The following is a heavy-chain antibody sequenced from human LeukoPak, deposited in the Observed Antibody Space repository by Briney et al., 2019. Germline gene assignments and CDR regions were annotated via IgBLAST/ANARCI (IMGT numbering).Heavy chain of an antibody. V-gene: IGHV4-59*08. CDR1: GGSISSYY. D-gene: IGHD3-9*01. Sequence: PSEPLSLTCTVSGGSISSYYWSWIRQPPGKGLEWIGYIYYSGSTNYNPSLKSRVTISVDTSKNQFSLKLSSVTAADTAVYYCARRSALRYFDWYFDYWGQGTLVTVPS. CDR2: IYYSGST. CDR3: ARRSALRYFDWYFDY. J-gene: IGHJ4*02.